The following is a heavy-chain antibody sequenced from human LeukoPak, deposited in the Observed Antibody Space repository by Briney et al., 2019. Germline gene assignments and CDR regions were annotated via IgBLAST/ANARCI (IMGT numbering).Heavy chain of an antibody. Sequence: SVKVSCKASGDTFSSYAISWVRQAPGQGLEWMGGIIPIFGTANYAQKFQGRVTITADESTSTAYMELSSLRSEDTAVYYCARGGYSYGYLNYWGQGTLVTVSS. CDR2: IIPIFGTA. D-gene: IGHD5-18*01. CDR1: GDTFSSYA. V-gene: IGHV1-69*13. CDR3: ARGGYSYGYLNY. J-gene: IGHJ4*02.